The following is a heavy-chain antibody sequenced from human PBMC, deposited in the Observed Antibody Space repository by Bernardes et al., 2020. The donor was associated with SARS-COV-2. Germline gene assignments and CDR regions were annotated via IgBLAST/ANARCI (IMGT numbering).Heavy chain of an antibody. CDR1: GFTISSFE. CDR3: VRDMYGKNDY. D-gene: IGHD2-8*01. V-gene: IGHV3-48*03. J-gene: IGHJ4*02. Sequence: GGSLRLSCAASGFTISSFEMNWVRQAPGKGLEWISYVGGSRSNEYYADSVRGRFTISRDNVKNILYLQMHSLRADDTALYFCVRDMYGKNDYWGQGTLVTVSS. CDR2: VGGSRSNE.